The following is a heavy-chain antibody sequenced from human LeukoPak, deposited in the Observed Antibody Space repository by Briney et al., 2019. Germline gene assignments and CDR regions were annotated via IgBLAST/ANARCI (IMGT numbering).Heavy chain of an antibody. V-gene: IGHV3-53*01. CDR2: IYSGGST. J-gene: IGHJ4*02. D-gene: IGHD6-13*01. CDR1: GFTVSSNY. Sequence: GGSLRLSCAASGFTVSSNYMSWVRQAPGKGLEWVSVIYSGGSTYYADSVKGRFTISRDNSKNTLYLQMNSLRAEDTAVYYCAKTDKAAAGTVFDYWGQGTLVTVSS. CDR3: AKTDKAAAGTVFDY.